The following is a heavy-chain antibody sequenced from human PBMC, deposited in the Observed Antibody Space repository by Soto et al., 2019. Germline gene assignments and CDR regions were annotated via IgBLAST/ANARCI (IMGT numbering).Heavy chain of an antibody. D-gene: IGHD3-16*01. Sequence: EVRLVESGGGLVKPGESLRLSCVGSGFTFSSYNINWVRQAPGKGLEWVSSISTRSRYIYQPDSMRGRITISRDDVKNSVYLQMKSLRAEDTAVYYCTRSPEVGVRGGYWGQGTLVTVSS. J-gene: IGHJ4*02. CDR3: TRSPEVGVRGGY. CDR1: GFTFSSYN. V-gene: IGHV3-21*01. CDR2: ISTRSRYI.